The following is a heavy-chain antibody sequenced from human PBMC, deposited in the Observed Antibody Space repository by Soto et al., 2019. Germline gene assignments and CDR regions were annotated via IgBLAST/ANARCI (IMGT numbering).Heavy chain of an antibody. Sequence: SETLSLTCTVSGGSISSYYWSWIRQPPGKGLEWIGYIYYSGSTNYNPSLKSRVTISVDTSKNQFSLKLSSVSAADTAVYYCARELRSGYSNNWFDPWGQGTLVTVSS. D-gene: IGHD3-22*01. CDR2: IYYSGST. J-gene: IGHJ5*02. V-gene: IGHV4-59*01. CDR1: GGSISSYY. CDR3: ARELRSGYSNNWFDP.